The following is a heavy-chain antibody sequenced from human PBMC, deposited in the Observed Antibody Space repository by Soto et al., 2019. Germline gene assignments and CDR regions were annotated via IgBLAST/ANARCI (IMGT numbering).Heavy chain of an antibody. CDR1: NGSMSTYY. V-gene: IGHV4-59*01. D-gene: IGHD5-12*01. CDR3: ARGHNGYDRYFDS. Sequence: QVQLQESGPGLVKPSEPLSLTCTVSNGSMSTYYWTWVRQPPGKGLEWIGYVYYSGGTFYNPSLARRVTTSRDTSKNQFSLKMTSVTAADTAVYYCARGHNGYDRYFDSWGQGTLVTVSS. J-gene: IGHJ4*02. CDR2: VYYSGGT.